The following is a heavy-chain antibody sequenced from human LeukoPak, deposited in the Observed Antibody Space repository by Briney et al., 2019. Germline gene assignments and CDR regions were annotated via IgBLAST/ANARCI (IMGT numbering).Heavy chain of an antibody. CDR3: AKAPGSGSYSSPSAGYFDY. J-gene: IGHJ4*02. Sequence: GGSLRLSCAASGFTFDDYAMPWVRQAPGKCLEWVSGIRWNSGSIGYADSVKGRFTISRDNAKNSLYLQMNSLRAEDTALYYCAKAPGSGSYSSPSAGYFDYWGQGTLVTVSS. V-gene: IGHV3-9*01. CDR1: GFTFDDYA. D-gene: IGHD3-10*01. CDR2: IRWNSGSI.